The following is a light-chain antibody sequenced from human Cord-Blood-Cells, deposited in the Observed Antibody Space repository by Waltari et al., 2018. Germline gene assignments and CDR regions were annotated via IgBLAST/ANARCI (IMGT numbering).Light chain of an antibody. CDR2: GNS. CDR3: QSYDSSLSGWV. CDR1: SSHTRSRHV. Sequence: QSALTQPPSASVPPGQRVTISRPGSSSHTRSRHVLHWYQQLPGTAPKPLIDGNSNRPSGVPDRFSGSKSGTSASLAITGLQAEDEADYYCQSYDSSLSGWVFGGGTKLTVL. J-gene: IGLJ3*02. V-gene: IGLV1-40*01.